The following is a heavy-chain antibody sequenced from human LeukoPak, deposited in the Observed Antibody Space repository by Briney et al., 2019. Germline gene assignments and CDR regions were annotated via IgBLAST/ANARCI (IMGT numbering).Heavy chain of an antibody. V-gene: IGHV4-59*11. Sequence: SETLSLTCTVADDSIRSHYWSWIRQPPGKGLEWIGYIYDSGITDYNPSLKSRVTISLDTSKTQLSLRLSSVTAADTAVYYCARDHQTRALVSWGQGTLVTVSS. CDR3: ARDHQTRALVS. CDR1: DDSIRSHY. J-gene: IGHJ4*02. D-gene: IGHD3-9*01. CDR2: IYDSGIT.